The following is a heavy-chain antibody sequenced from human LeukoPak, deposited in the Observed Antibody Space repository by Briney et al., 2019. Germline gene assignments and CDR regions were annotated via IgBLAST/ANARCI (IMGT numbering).Heavy chain of an antibody. V-gene: IGHV4-38-2*01. CDR3: ARGSRLYYDFWSGYPNWFDP. Sequence: PSETLSLTCAVSGYSISSGYYWGWIRQPPGKGLEWIGSIYHSGNTYYNPSLKSPVTISVDTSKNQFSLKLSSVTAADTAVYYCARGSRLYYDFWSGYPNWFDPWGQGTLVTVSS. D-gene: IGHD3-3*01. CDR2: IYHSGNT. J-gene: IGHJ5*02. CDR1: GYSISSGYY.